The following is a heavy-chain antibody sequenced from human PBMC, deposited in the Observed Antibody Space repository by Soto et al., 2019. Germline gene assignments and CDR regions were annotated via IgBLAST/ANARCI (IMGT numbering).Heavy chain of an antibody. D-gene: IGHD3-3*01. CDR1: GSSISSYY. CDR2: IYYSGST. J-gene: IGHJ4*02. Sequence: QVQLQESGPGLVKPSETLSLTCSVSGSSISSYYWSWIRQPPGKGLEWIGYIYYSGSTNYNPSLKSRLTISVDTSKNQFSLKLNSVTAADTAVYYCARRVYDFFYYFDYWGQGTLVTVSS. V-gene: IGHV4-59*08. CDR3: ARRVYDFFYYFDY.